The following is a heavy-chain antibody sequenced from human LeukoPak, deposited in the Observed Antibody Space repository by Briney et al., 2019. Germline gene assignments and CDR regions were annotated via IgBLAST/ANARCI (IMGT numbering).Heavy chain of an antibody. V-gene: IGHV1-69*05. Sequence: ASVKVSCKASGYTFTSYYMHWVRQAPGQGLEWMGGIIPIFGTANYAQKFQGRVTITTDESTSTAYMELSSLRSEDTAVYYCATLFGNWGSDWYFDLWGRGTLVTVSS. CDR2: IIPIFGTA. CDR1: GYTFTSYY. J-gene: IGHJ2*01. D-gene: IGHD7-27*01. CDR3: ATLFGNWGSDWYFDL.